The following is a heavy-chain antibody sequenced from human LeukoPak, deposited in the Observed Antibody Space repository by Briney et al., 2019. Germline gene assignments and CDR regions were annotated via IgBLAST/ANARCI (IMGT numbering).Heavy chain of an antibody. CDR1: GGSFSGYY. J-gene: IGHJ4*02. Sequence: SETLSLTCAVYGGSFSGYYWSWTRQPPGKGLEWIGEINHSGSTNYNPSLKSRVTISVDTSKNQFSLKLSSVTAADTAVYYCARDGAILDYWGQGTLVTVSS. D-gene: IGHD1-26*01. CDR2: INHSGST. CDR3: ARDGAILDY. V-gene: IGHV4-34*01.